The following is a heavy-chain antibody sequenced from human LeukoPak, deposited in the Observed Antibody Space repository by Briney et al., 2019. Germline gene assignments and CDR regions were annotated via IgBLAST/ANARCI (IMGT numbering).Heavy chain of an antibody. J-gene: IGHJ3*02. D-gene: IGHD6-19*01. CDR1: GGSISSGSYY. V-gene: IGHV4-61*02. CDR2: IYTSGST. CDR3: ARGPEEQWLVGAFDI. Sequence: SETLSLTCTVSGGSISSGSYYWSWIRQPAGKGLEWIGRIYTSGSTNYNPSLKSRVTISVDTSKNRFSLKLSSVTAADTAVYYCARGPEEQWLVGAFDIWGQGAMVTVSS.